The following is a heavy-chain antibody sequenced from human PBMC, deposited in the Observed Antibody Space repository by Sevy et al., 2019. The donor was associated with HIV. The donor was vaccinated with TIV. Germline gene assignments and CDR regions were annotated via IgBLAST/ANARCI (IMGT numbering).Heavy chain of an antibody. V-gene: IGHV4-4*07. CDR2: IYTSGST. J-gene: IGHJ4*02. Sequence: SETLSLTCTVSGGSISGYYWSWIRQPAGKGLEWIGRIYTSGSTNYNPSLKSRFTMSVGTSKNQFSLKLSSVTAADTAGYFCVSLRNSVPDYWGPGTLVTVSS. CDR1: GGSISGYY. D-gene: IGHD3-10*02. CDR3: VSLRNSVPDY.